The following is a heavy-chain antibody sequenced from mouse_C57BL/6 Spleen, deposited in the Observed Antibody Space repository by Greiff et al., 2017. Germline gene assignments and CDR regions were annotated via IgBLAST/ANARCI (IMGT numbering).Heavy chain of an antibody. CDR3: ASYYYGSISYYFDY. CDR2: IHPNSGST. Sequence: QVQLQQPGAELVKPGASVKLSCKASGYTFTSYWMHWVKQRPGQGLEWIGMIHPNSGSTNYNEKFKSKATLTVDKSSSTAYMQLSSLTSEDSAVYYCASYYYGSISYYFDYWGQGTTLTVSS. J-gene: IGHJ2*01. CDR1: GYTFTSYW. V-gene: IGHV1-64*01. D-gene: IGHD1-1*01.